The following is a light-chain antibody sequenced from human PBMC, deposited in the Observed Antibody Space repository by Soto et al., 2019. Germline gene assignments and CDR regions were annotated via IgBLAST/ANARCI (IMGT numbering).Light chain of an antibody. CDR3: QQNAGSPRT. CDR2: GAS. J-gene: IGKJ1*01. V-gene: IGKV3-20*01. CDR1: QSVSSSY. Sequence: EIVLTQSPGTLSLSPGQRGTLSCRASQSVSSSYLAWYQQKPGQAPRLLIYGASSRATGIPDRFSGSGSGTDFTLTISRLEPEDFAVYYCQQNAGSPRTFGQGTKVEIK.